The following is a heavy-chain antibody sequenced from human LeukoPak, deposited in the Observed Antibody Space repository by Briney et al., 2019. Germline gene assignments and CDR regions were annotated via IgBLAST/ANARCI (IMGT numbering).Heavy chain of an antibody. D-gene: IGHD6-19*01. J-gene: IGHJ5*02. Sequence: GGSLRLSCAASGFTFDDYAMHWVRQAPGKGLEWVSGISWNSGSIGYADSVKGRFTISRDNAENSLHLQMNSLRAEDTAVYYCVREGGSGWYSGWFDPWGQGTLVTVSS. V-gene: IGHV3-9*01. CDR2: ISWNSGSI. CDR3: VREGGSGWYSGWFDP. CDR1: GFTFDDYA.